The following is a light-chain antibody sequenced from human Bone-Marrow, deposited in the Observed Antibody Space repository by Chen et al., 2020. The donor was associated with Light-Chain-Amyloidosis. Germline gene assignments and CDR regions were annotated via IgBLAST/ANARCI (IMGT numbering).Light chain of an antibody. V-gene: IGKV1-5*03. Sequence: DIQMTQCPSALSASVGDRVTITCRASQRIGTALAWYQQKPGKAPELLIFKASRLDTGVPSRFSGSGSGTEFTLTISSLQPDDSGTYYCQEYNSYLFTFGQGTRLEIK. J-gene: IGKJ5*01. CDR3: QEYNSYLFT. CDR1: QRIGTA. CDR2: KAS.